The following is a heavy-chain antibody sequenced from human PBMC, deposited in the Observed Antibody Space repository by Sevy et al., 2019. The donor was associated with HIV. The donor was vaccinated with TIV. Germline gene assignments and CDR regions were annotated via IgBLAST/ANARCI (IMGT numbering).Heavy chain of an antibody. D-gene: IGHD2-15*01. CDR3: TTDPGRSGGSGYGMDV. CDR1: GFTFRNAW. CDR2: IKSKTVGGTT. Sequence: GGSLRLSCAASGFTFRNAWMSWVRQAPGKGLEWVGRIKSKTVGGTTDYAAPVKGRFTISRDDSKNTLYLQMNSLKTEDTAVYYCTTDPGRSGGSGYGMDVWGQGTTVTVSS. J-gene: IGHJ6*02. V-gene: IGHV3-15*01.